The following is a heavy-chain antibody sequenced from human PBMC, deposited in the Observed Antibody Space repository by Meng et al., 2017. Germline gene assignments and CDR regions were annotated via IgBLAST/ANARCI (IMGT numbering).Heavy chain of an antibody. CDR2: INAYNGYT. Sequence: GQLVQSGAEVKNAGASVKVSCNASAPPLSSGCFAWVRQAPGQGLEWMGWINAYNGYTDYAQKFLGRVTLTTDTSTNTGYMELRSLTSDDTAVYYCATRGNPYLDCWGQGTLVTVSS. CDR3: ATRGNPYLDC. CDR1: APPLSSGC. J-gene: IGHJ4*02. V-gene: IGHV1-18*01.